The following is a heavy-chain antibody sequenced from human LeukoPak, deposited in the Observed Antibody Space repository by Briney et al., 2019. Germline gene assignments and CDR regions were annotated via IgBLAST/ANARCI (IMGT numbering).Heavy chain of an antibody. J-gene: IGHJ3*02. V-gene: IGHV3-21*01. CDR2: ISSSGSYI. Sequence: GGSLRLSCVVSGITFSRYSMNWVRQAPGKGLEWVSSISSSGSYIYYADSVKGRFAVSRDNSKNTLYLQMNSLRAEDTAVYYCAKDGHAFDIWGQGTMVTVSS. CDR1: GITFSRYS. CDR3: AKDGHAFDI.